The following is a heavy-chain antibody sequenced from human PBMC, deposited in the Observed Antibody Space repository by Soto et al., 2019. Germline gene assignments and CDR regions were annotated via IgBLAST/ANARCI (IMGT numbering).Heavy chain of an antibody. CDR2: IIPIFGTA. J-gene: IGHJ4*02. Sequence: GASVKVSCKASGGTFSSYAISWVRQAPGQGLEWMGGIIPIFGTANYAQKFQGRVTITADESTSTAYMELSSLRSEDTAVYYCASALRGRLVHFQNWGQGTLVTVSS. V-gene: IGHV1-69*13. CDR1: GGTFSSYA. D-gene: IGHD6-19*01. CDR3: ASALRGRLVHFQN.